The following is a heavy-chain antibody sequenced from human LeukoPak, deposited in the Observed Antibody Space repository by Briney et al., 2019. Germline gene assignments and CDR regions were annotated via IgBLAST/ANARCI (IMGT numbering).Heavy chain of an antibody. CDR1: GGTFSSYA. D-gene: IGHD2-15*01. J-gene: IGHJ5*02. Sequence: SVKVSCKASGGTFSSYAISWVRQAPGQGLEWMGGIIPIFGTANYAQKFQGRVTITTDESTSTAYMELSSLRSEDTAVYYCARRGGGPSGGFDPWGQGTLVTVSS. CDR2: IIPIFGTA. V-gene: IGHV1-69*05. CDR3: ARRGGGPSGGFDP.